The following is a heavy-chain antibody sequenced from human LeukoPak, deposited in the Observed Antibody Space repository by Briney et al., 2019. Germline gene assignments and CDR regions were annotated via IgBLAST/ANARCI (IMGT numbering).Heavy chain of an antibody. CDR2: ISGYNGNT. V-gene: IGHV1-18*01. D-gene: IGHD3-10*01. J-gene: IGHJ4*02. CDR1: GYTFSSYG. CDR3: ARRYGSGTFYTPDF. Sequence: ASVKVSCKTSGYTFSSYGVTWVRQAPGQGLEWMGWISGYNGNTNYAQNLQGRVAMTTDTSTSTAYMELRSLRSDDTAVYHCARRYGSGTFYTPDFWGQGTLVTVSS.